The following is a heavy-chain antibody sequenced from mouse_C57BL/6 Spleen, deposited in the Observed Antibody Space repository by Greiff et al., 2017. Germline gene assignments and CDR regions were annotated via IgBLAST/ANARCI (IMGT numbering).Heavy chain of an antibody. D-gene: IGHD1-1*01. CDR2: IDPSDSYT. Sequence: QVQLKQPGAELVMPGASVKLSCKASGYTFTSYWMHWVKQRPGQGLEWIGEIDPSDSYTNYNQKFKGKSTLTVDKSSSTAYIQLSSLTSEDSAVYYCARTLLDYAMDDWGQGTSVTVSS. CDR3: ARTLLDYAMDD. V-gene: IGHV1-69*01. CDR1: GYTFTSYW. J-gene: IGHJ4*01.